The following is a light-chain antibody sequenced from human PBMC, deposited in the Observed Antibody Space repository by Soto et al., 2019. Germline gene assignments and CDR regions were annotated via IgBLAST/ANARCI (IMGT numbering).Light chain of an antibody. CDR1: QSVSSN. V-gene: IGKV3-15*01. J-gene: IGKJ2*01. CDR3: EQYNNWHAYT. Sequence: EIVMTQSPATLSVSPGERATLSCRASQSVSSNLAWYQQIPGQAPRLLIYGASTRATGIPARFSGSGSGTGFTRSIRSLQSEDFAVYYCEQYNNWHAYTFGEGTKLEIK. CDR2: GAS.